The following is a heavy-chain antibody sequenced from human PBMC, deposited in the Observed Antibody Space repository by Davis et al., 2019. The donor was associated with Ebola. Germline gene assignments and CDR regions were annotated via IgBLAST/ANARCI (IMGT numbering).Heavy chain of an antibody. J-gene: IGHJ6*04. CDR2: IYNNGFT. CDR1: GGSISTYY. Sequence: PSEPLSPTCTTPGGSISTYYWSWIRQPAGKGLEWIGRIYNNGFTNYNPSLKSRVTRSVDTSKTQFSLRLNSVTAADTAVYYCARVGAASGRELDVWGKGATVTVSS. V-gene: IGHV4-4*07. D-gene: IGHD3-10*01. CDR3: ARVGAASGRELDV.